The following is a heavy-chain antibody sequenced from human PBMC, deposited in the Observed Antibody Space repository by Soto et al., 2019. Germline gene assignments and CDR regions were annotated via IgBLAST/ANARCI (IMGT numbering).Heavy chain of an antibody. CDR1: GGTFSSYA. Sequence: ASVKVSCKASGGTFSSYAISWVRQAPGQGLEWMGGIIPIFGTANYAQKFQGRVTITADESTSTAYMELSSLRSEDTAVYYCARDTGAHFWSGYYSYYFDYWGQGTLVTVSS. CDR3: ARDTGAHFWSGYYSYYFDY. J-gene: IGHJ4*02. V-gene: IGHV1-69*13. D-gene: IGHD3-3*02. CDR2: IIPIFGTA.